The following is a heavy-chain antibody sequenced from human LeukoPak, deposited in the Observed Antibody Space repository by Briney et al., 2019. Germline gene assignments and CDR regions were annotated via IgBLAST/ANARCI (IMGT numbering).Heavy chain of an antibody. D-gene: IGHD3-3*01. J-gene: IGHJ6*02. CDR1: GGSISSYY. Sequence: SESVSLTCTVSGGSISSYYWSWNRQPPGKGLEWIGYIYYSGSTNYNPSLKGRVTISVDTSKNQFSLKLSSVTAADTAVYYCARGGPYDFWSGYRANYYYYYYGMDVWGQGTTVTVSS. CDR3: ARGGPYDFWSGYRANYYYYYYGMDV. CDR2: IYYSGST. V-gene: IGHV4-59*12.